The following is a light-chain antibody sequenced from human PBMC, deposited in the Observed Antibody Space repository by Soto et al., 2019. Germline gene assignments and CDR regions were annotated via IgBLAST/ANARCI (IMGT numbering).Light chain of an antibody. CDR1: SSDVCGYNY. CDR2: DVS. J-gene: IGLJ1*01. CDR3: SSYTSSSTPPYV. V-gene: IGLV2-14*01. Sequence: QSVLTQPASVSGSPGQSITISCTGASSDVCGYNYVSWYQQHPGKAPKLMIYDVSNRPSGVSNRFSSSKSGNTASLTISGLQAEDEADYYCSSYTSSSTPPYVFGTGTKVTVL.